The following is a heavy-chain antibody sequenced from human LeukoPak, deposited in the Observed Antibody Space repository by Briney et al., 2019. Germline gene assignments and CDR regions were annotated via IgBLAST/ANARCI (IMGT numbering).Heavy chain of an antibody. CDR2: ISSSGSYI. D-gene: IGHD5-12*01. J-gene: IGHJ4*02. V-gene: IGHV3-21*01. Sequence: GGSLRLSCAASGFTFSSYSMNWVRQAPGKGMEWVSSISSSGSYIYYADSVKGRFTISRDNAKNSLYLQMNSLRAEDTAVYYCVQDGGYDAFDYWGQGTLVTVSS. CDR3: VQDGGYDAFDY. CDR1: GFTFSSYS.